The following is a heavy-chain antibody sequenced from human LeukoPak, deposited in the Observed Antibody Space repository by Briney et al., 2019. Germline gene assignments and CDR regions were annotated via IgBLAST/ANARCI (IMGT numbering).Heavy chain of an antibody. CDR3: ARDSNYDTSGHYY. J-gene: IGHJ4*02. V-gene: IGHV3-53*01. D-gene: IGHD3-22*01. CDR2: IYSGGST. Sequence: GSLRLSCAASGFTVSSNYMSWVRQAPGKGLEWVSVIYSGGSTYSADSVKGRFTISRGNSKNTLYLQMNSLRAEDTAVYYCARDSNYDTSGHYYWGQGTLVTVSS. CDR1: GFTVSSNY.